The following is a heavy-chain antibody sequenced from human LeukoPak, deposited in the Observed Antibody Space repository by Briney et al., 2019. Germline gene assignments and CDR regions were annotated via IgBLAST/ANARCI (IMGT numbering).Heavy chain of an antibody. V-gene: IGHV3-23*01. CDR3: AREKDSSGWFDAFDI. Sequence: GGSLRLSCAASGFTFSSYGMSWVRQAPGKGLEWVSAISGSGGSTYYADSVKGRFTISRDNAKNSLYLQMNSLRAEDTAVYYCAREKDSSGWFDAFDIWGQGTMVTVSS. CDR1: GFTFSSYG. CDR2: ISGSGGST. J-gene: IGHJ3*02. D-gene: IGHD6-19*01.